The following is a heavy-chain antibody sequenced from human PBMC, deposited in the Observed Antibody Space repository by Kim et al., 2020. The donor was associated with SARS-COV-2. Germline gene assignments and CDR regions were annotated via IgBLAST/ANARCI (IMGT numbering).Heavy chain of an antibody. Sequence: GGSLRLSCAASGFIFSSYAMHWVRQAPGKGLEWVAVISYDGSNKYYADSVKGRFTISRDNPKNTMYLQMNSLRAEDTAVYYCARSGSGYSVFDYWGQGT. V-gene: IGHV3-30*04. CDR1: GFIFSSYA. J-gene: IGHJ4*02. CDR3: ARSGSGYSVFDY. CDR2: ISYDGSNK. D-gene: IGHD5-18*01.